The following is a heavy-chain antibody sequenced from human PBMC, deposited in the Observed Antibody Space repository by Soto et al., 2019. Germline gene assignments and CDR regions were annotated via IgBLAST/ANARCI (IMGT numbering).Heavy chain of an antibody. CDR3: ARGTVTGSEYNYDYYVMGF. J-gene: IGHJ6*02. CDR1: GGTFSSYA. Sequence: QVQLVQSGAEVKKPGSSVKVSCKASGGTFSSYAIDWVRQAPGQGLEWMGGLIPIFGTTNYAQKLQGRVKLTADESTRTAYMELSTLGSEDTAVYYCARGTVTGSEYNYDYYVMGFLGQGTTVTISS. V-gene: IGHV1-69*12. D-gene: IGHD1-1*01. CDR2: LIPIFGTT.